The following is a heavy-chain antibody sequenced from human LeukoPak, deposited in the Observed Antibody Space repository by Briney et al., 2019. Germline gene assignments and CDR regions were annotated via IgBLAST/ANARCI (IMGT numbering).Heavy chain of an antibody. J-gene: IGHJ4*02. CDR2: IYASGAT. Sequence: SETLSLTCTVSGDSINNFYWNWIRQSAGKGLEWIGRIYASGATHYNPSLKSRVTMSVDTSKNQFSLKLSSVTAADTAVYYCAKSDSSGYYPPSSNFDYWGQGTLVTVSS. CDR1: GDSINNFY. CDR3: AKSDSSGYYPPSSNFDY. D-gene: IGHD3-22*01. V-gene: IGHV4-4*07.